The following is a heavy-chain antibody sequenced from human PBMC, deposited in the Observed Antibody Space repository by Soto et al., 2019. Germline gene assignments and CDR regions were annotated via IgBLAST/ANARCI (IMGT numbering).Heavy chain of an antibody. CDR2: ISGYNGNT. J-gene: IGHJ4*02. CDR3: ARDSRFGEPSGY. V-gene: IGHV1-18*01. CDR1: GYTFTSYC. D-gene: IGHD3-10*01. Sequence: ASVKVSCKASGYTFTSYCISWVRQAPGQGLEWMGWISGYNGNTNYAQKLQGRVTMTTDTSTSTAYMELRSLRSDDTAVYYCARDSRFGEPSGYWGQGTLVTVSS.